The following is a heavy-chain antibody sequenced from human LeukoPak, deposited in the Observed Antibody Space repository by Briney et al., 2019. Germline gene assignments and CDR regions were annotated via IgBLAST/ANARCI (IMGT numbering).Heavy chain of an antibody. J-gene: IGHJ4*02. CDR2: ISTYDGNT. CDR3: ARDFGRVGATTMLGY. CDR1: GYTFTNYG. V-gene: IGHV1-18*01. D-gene: IGHD1-26*01. Sequence: ASVKVSCKASGYTFTNYGISWVRQAPGQGLDWMGWISTYDGNTNYAQKVQGRVTMTRDTSTTTVYMELRSLRSDDTAVCYCARDFGRVGATTMLGYWGQGTLVTVSS.